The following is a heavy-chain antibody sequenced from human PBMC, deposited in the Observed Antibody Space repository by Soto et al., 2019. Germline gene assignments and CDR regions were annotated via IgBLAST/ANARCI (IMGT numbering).Heavy chain of an antibody. CDR2: INPNSGGT. CDR1: GYTFTSYG. V-gene: IGHV1-2*04. J-gene: IGHJ6*02. D-gene: IGHD3-10*01. Sequence: GASVKVSCKASGYTFTSYGISWVRQAPGQGLEWMGWINPNSGGTNYAQKFQGWVTMTRDTSISTAYMELSRLRSDDTAVYYCARAFRYYGSGSHRDYGMDVWGQGTTVTVSS. CDR3: ARAFRYYGSGSHRDYGMDV.